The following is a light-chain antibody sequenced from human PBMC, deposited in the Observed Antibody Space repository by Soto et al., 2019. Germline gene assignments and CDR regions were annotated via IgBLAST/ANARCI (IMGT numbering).Light chain of an antibody. CDR2: EVS. J-gene: IGLJ3*02. Sequence: QSALTQPASVSGSPGQSISISCTGTSSDVGGYNYVSWYQQPPGNAPKLIIYEVSNRPSGVSDRFSGSKSGNTASLTISGLQAEDEADYYCGSYTSRATLVFGGGTKLTVL. V-gene: IGLV2-14*01. CDR1: SSDVGGYNY. CDR3: GSYTSRATLV.